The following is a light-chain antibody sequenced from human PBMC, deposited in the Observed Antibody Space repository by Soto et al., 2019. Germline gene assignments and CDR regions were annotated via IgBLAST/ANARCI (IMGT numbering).Light chain of an antibody. J-gene: IGLJ3*02. V-gene: IGLV2-14*01. CDR2: EVS. Sequence: QLVLTQPASVSGSPGQSITISCTGTSSDIGAYNYVSWYQQHPGKAPRLIIYEVSNRPSGISNRFSGSKSGITASLTISGLQPEDEADYHCSSYTSTTTRMFGGGTKVTVL. CDR1: SSDIGAYNY. CDR3: SSYTSTTTRM.